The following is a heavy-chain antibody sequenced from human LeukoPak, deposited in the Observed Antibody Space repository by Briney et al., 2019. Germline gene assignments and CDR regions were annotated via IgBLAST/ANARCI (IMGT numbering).Heavy chain of an antibody. D-gene: IGHD2-2*01. V-gene: IGHV3-23*01. J-gene: IGHJ4*02. Sequence: QPGRCLRLSCAAAGSTFSSYAMTWVRQAAGEGLEWVSGISGSGDSTYYAAPVKGRFTISRDNSKTTLYLQMNSLRAEETAVYCCAKAPDTSWYYFDYWGQGTLVTVSS. CDR3: AKAPDTSWYYFDY. CDR2: ISGSGDST. CDR1: GSTFSSYA.